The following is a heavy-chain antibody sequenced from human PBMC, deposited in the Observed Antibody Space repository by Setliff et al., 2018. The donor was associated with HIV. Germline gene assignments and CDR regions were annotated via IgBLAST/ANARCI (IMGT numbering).Heavy chain of an antibody. V-gene: IGHV4-39*07. D-gene: IGHD3-9*01. CDR3: ASHQGPYNTLTGFYPAPFFDS. CDR1: GGSVTSSLYY. CDR2: IYYSGTT. J-gene: IGHJ4*02. Sequence: SETLSLTCTVSGGSVTSSLYYWGWIRQPPGKGLECIGSIYYSGTTEYNSSLKSRVSILPDTSKNQFSLQLRSVTAADTAVYYCASHQGPYNTLTGFYPAPFFDSWGQGTLVTVSS.